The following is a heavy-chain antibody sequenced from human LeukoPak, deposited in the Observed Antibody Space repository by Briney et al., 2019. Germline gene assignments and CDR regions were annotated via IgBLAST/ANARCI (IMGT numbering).Heavy chain of an antibody. CDR1: GFTFDDYA. CDR3: AKDLNDYGSGGYYPIDY. V-gene: IGHV3-43*02. Sequence: GGSLRLSCAASGFTFDDYAMHWVRQAPGKGLEWVSLISGDGINTYYADSVKGRFTISRDNSKNSLYLQMNSLRTEDTALYYCAKDLNDYGSGGYYPIDYWGQGTLVTVSS. J-gene: IGHJ4*02. CDR2: ISGDGINT. D-gene: IGHD3-10*01.